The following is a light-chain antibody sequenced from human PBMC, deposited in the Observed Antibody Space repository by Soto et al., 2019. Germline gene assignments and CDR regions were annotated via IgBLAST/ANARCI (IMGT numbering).Light chain of an antibody. CDR3: SSYAGTPFV. CDR1: NSDVGRYNY. Sequence: HSALTQPPSASGAPGEAVTISCTGNNSDVGRYNYVSWYQQHPGKAPKLMISEVNKRASGVPDRFSGSKSGNTASLTVSGLQAEDEADYYCSSYAGTPFVFGTGTKVTVL. V-gene: IGLV2-8*01. J-gene: IGLJ1*01. CDR2: EVN.